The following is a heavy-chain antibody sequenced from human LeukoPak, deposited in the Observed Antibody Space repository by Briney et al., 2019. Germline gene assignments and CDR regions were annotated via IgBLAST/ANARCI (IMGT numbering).Heavy chain of an antibody. CDR1: GFTFSSYS. CDR2: ISASSATI. V-gene: IGHV3-48*04. Sequence: AGGSLRLSCVASGFTFSSYSMHWVRQAPGKGLEWVSYISASSATIYYADSVKGRFTISRDNAKNSLYLQMNSLRAEDTAVYYCARASRNSLGDAFDIWGQGTMVTVSS. CDR3: ARASRNSLGDAFDI. J-gene: IGHJ3*02. D-gene: IGHD7-27*01.